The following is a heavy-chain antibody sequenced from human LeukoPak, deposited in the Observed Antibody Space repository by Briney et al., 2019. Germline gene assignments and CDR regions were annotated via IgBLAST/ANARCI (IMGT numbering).Heavy chain of an antibody. CDR2: ISTSGSTI. J-gene: IGHJ3*02. Sequence: PGGSLRLSCAASGFIFSNYEMNWVRQAPGKGLEWVSYISTSGSTIYYADSVKGRFTISRDNAKNSLYLQMNSLRAEDTAVYYCARTSYDFWSGYRGHHAFDIWGQGTMVTVSS. CDR3: ARTSYDFWSGYRGHHAFDI. CDR1: GFIFSNYE. V-gene: IGHV3-48*03. D-gene: IGHD3-3*01.